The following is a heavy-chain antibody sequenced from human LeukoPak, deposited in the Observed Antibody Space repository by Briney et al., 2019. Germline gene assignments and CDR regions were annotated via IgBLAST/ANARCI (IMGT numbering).Heavy chain of an antibody. V-gene: IGHV1-2*02. CDR1: GYTFTGYY. J-gene: IGHJ3*02. CDR2: INPNSGGT. Sequence: ASVKVSCKASGYTFTGYYMHWVRQAPGQGLEWMGWINPNSGGTNYAQRFQGRVTMTRDTSISTAYMELSRLRSDDTAVYYCARVGYYDSSGYYLLDAFDIWGQGTMVTVSS. D-gene: IGHD3-22*01. CDR3: ARVGYYDSSGYYLLDAFDI.